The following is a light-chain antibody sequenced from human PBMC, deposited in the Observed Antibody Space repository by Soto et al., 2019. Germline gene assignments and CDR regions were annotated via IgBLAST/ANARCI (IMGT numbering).Light chain of an antibody. CDR3: QQYDNLPLT. J-gene: IGKJ4*01. V-gene: IGKV1-12*01. Sequence: DIQMTQSPSSVSASVGDRVTITCRASQGIDSWLAWYQQKPGNAPKLLIYATSTLQSGVPSRFSGSRSGTDFTLTISSLQPEDFATYYCQQYDNLPLTFGGGTKVEIK. CDR2: ATS. CDR1: QGIDSW.